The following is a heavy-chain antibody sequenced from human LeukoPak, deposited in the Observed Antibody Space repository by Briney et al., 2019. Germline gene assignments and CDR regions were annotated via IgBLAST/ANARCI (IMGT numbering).Heavy chain of an antibody. J-gene: IGHJ3*02. CDR2: VSSSSSYI. D-gene: IGHD6-13*01. CDR3: ARDPGYSSSWYPWGAFDI. Sequence: PGGSLRLSCAPSGFTFSSYSMNWVRQAPGKGLEWVSSVSSSSSYIYYADSVKGRFTISRDNAKNSLYLQMNSLRAEDTAVYYCARDPGYSSSWYPWGAFDIWGQGTMVTVSS. V-gene: IGHV3-21*04. CDR1: GFTFSSYS.